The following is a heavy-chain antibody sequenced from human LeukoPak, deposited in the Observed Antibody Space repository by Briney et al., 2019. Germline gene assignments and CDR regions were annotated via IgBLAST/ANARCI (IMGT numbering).Heavy chain of an antibody. J-gene: IGHJ4*02. Sequence: GGSLRLSCAASGFTFSSYDMSWVRQAPGKGLEWVSVISGSGGSTYYADSVKGRFTISRDNSKKKLYLQMNGLRAEDAAVYYCAKFRSGYYPNLAPPFDYWGQGTLVTVSS. V-gene: IGHV3-23*01. CDR2: ISGSGGST. CDR1: GFTFSSYD. CDR3: AKFRSGYYPNLAPPFDY. D-gene: IGHD3-22*01.